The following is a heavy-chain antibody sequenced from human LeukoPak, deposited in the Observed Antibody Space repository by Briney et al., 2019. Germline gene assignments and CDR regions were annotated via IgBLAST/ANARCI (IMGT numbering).Heavy chain of an antibody. CDR1: GFTFSRYW. Sequence: GGSLRLSCAASGFTFSRYWMSWVRQAPGKGLERVANINQDGNQKNYVDSVKGRFTISRDNAKNSLYLEMNSLTAEDTAVYYCARERPAAASAFELWGQGTMVTVSS. V-gene: IGHV3-7*01. CDR3: ARERPAAASAFEL. D-gene: IGHD6-13*01. J-gene: IGHJ3*01. CDR2: INQDGNQK.